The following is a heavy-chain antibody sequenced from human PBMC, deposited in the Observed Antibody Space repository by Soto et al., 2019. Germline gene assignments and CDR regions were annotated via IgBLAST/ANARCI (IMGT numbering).Heavy chain of an antibody. J-gene: IGHJ6*02. CDR3: ARVDTSDYYYAMDV. Sequence: EVQLVETGGGLIQPGGSLSLSCAASGFTVTSNYMNWVRHPPGKGLEWVSIIYSSGATYYADSVKGRFTISRDKSKNTLYLQMRNLRAEDTAIYYCARVDTSDYYYAMDVWGQGTTVTVSS. D-gene: IGHD5-18*01. V-gene: IGHV3-53*02. CDR2: IYSSGAT. CDR1: GFTVTSNY.